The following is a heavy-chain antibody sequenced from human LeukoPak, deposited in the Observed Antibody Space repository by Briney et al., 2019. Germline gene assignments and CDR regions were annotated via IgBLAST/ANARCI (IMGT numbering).Heavy chain of an antibody. Sequence: PGGSLRLSCAASGFTFSSYSMNWVRQAPGKGLEWVSSISSSSSYIYYADSVKGRFTISRDNAKNSLYLQMNSLRAEDTAVYYCARDQSNLHCSGGSCCNDYWGQGTLVTVSS. J-gene: IGHJ4*02. CDR2: ISSSSSYI. D-gene: IGHD2-15*01. CDR1: GFTFSSYS. V-gene: IGHV3-21*01. CDR3: ARDQSNLHCSGGSCCNDY.